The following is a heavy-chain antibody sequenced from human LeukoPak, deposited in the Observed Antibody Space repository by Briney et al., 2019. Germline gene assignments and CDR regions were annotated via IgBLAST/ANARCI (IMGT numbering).Heavy chain of an antibody. CDR3: VREEGWSFYYAMDV. CDR2: IWYDGSNK. V-gene: IGHV3-33*08. J-gene: IGHJ6*02. Sequence: PGGSLRLSCAASGFTFSSYWMHWVRQAPGKGLEWVALIWYDGSNKYYADSVKGRFTISRDNSKNTLYLQMNSLRVEDTAVYYCVREEGWSFYYAMDVWGQGTTVTVSS. CDR1: GFTFSSYW.